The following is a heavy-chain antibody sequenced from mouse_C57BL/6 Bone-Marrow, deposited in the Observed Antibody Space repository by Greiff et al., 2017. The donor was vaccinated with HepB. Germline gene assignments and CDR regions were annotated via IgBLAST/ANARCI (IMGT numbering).Heavy chain of an antibody. D-gene: IGHD4-1*01. CDR2: IDPSDSYT. V-gene: IGHV1-50*01. CDR1: GYTFTSYW. CDR3: VSWDFDY. Sequence: QVQLQQPGAELVKPGASVKLSCKASGYTFTSYWMQWVKQRPGQGLEWIGEIDPSDSYTNCNQKFKGKATLTVDTSSSTAYMQLSSLTSEDSAVYYCVSWDFDYWGQGTTLTVSS. J-gene: IGHJ2*01.